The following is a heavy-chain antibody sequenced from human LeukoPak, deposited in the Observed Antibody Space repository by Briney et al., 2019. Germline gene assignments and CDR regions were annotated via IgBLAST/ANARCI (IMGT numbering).Heavy chain of an antibody. V-gene: IGHV3-7*01. CDR2: IKQDGSEK. Sequence: GGSLRLSCAASGFTFSSYWVSWVRQAPGKGLEWVANIKQDGSEKYYVDSVKGRFTISRDNAKNSLYLQMNSLRAEDTAVYYCARDGLEWLFYNYYYYGMDVWGQGTTVTVSS. D-gene: IGHD3-3*01. J-gene: IGHJ6*02. CDR1: GFTFSSYW. CDR3: ARDGLEWLFYNYYYYGMDV.